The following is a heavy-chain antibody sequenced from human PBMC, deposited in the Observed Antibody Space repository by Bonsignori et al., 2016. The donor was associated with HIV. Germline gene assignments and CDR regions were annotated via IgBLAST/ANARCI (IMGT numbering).Heavy chain of an antibody. Sequence: GESLKISCAASGFTFSRYWMSWVRQPPGKGLEWVANINQDEGERNYVDSVKGRFSIFRDNLRNTMYLQMNSLTVEDTAVYYCAGGGGSNWDFWGQGALVTVSS. CDR3: AGGGGSNWDF. CDR1: GFTFSRYW. CDR2: INQDEGER. J-gene: IGHJ4*02. D-gene: IGHD1-26*01. V-gene: IGHV3-7*01.